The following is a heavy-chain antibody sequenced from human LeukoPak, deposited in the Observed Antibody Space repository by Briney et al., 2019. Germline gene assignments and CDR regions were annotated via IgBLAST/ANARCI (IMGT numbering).Heavy chain of an antibody. CDR2: IYYSGST. CDR3: ARSVEGYCSGGSCYSYSYYVDV. CDR1: GGSISSYY. D-gene: IGHD2-15*01. J-gene: IGHJ6*03. Sequence: SETLSLTCTVSGGSISSYYWSWIRQPPGKGLEWIGYIYYSGSTNYNPSLKSRITISVDTSKNQFSLKLNSVTAADTAVYYCARSVEGYCSGGSCYSYSYYVDVWGKGTTVTVSS. V-gene: IGHV4-59*01.